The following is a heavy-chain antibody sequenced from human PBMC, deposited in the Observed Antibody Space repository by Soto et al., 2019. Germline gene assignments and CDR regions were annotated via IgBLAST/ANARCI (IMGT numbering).Heavy chain of an antibody. CDR3: ARSSTRANYFAY. CDR2: IYYSGST. Sequence: QVQLQESGPGLVKPSQTLSLTCTVSGGSISSGGYYWSWIRQHPGKGLEWIGYIYYSGSTYYNPSPSSPVTISVDTSNIHFSLELSSVTAANTAVYYCARSSTRANYFAYWGQGTLGTVSS. V-gene: IGHV4-31*01. J-gene: IGHJ4*02. D-gene: IGHD2-2*01. CDR1: GGSISSGGYY.